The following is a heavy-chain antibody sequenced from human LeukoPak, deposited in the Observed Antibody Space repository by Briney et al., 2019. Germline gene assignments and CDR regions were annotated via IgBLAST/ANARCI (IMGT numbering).Heavy chain of an antibody. J-gene: IGHJ3*02. CDR2: ISGSGGST. Sequence: PGGSLRLSCAASGFTFSIYGMSWVRQAPGKGLEWVSAISGSGGSTYYADSVKGLFTISRDNSKNTLYLQMNSLRDGDTAVYYCAKLLKIAAAATGAFDIWGQGTMVTVSS. D-gene: IGHD6-13*01. CDR1: GFTFSIYG. V-gene: IGHV3-23*01. CDR3: AKLLKIAAAATGAFDI.